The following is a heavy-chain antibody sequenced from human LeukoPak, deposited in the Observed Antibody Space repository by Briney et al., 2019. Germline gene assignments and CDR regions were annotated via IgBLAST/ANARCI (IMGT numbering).Heavy chain of an antibody. J-gene: IGHJ4*02. CDR2: IKQDGSKK. CDR3: TRVGYIDEGIDY. V-gene: IGHV3-7*04. D-gene: IGHD5-24*01. CDR1: GFTFSSYA. Sequence: GGSLRLSCAVSGFTFSSYAMSWVRQAPGKGLEWVANIKQDGSKKSYVDSVKGRFTISRDNAKNSLYLQMNSLRAEDTAIYYCTRVGYIDEGIDYWGQGTLVTVSS.